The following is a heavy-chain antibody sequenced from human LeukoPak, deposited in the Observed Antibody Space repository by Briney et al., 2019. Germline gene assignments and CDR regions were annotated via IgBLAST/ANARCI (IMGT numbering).Heavy chain of an antibody. J-gene: IGHJ5*02. CDR1: GYIFSDYY. D-gene: IGHD2-21*02. V-gene: IGHV1-2*02. Sequence: GASVKVSCKASGYIFSDYYMHWVRQAPGQGLEWLGWINPKTGAADYAQQFRGRITMTRDTSINTDYMEMKRVTSDDTAVYYCARGGTICSGGDCYLNWLDPWGQGTLVTVSS. CDR3: ARGGTICSGGDCYLNWLDP. CDR2: INPKTGAA.